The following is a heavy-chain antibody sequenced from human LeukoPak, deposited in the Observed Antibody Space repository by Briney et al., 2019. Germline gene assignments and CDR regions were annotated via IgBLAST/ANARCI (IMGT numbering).Heavy chain of an antibody. CDR3: ARDCEFCDLLFYMNV. Sequence: PSQTLSLTCTVSGGSISSTGYYWTWIRQPAGKGLEWIGHIDNSGSTNCNPSLKSRVTISVDTSKNQFSLNLTSGPGADTAVYYCARDCEFCDLLFYMNVWGKGTTVTVSS. D-gene: IGHD3-16*01. CDR2: IDNSGST. J-gene: IGHJ6*03. V-gene: IGHV4-61*09. CDR1: GGSISSTGYY.